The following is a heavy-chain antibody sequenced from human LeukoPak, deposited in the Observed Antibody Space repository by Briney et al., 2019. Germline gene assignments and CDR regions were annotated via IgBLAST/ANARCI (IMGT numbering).Heavy chain of an antibody. CDR2: IKQDGSEK. V-gene: IGHV3-7*01. CDR1: GFTFSSYW. CDR3: ARVGILGYCSGGSCYWHGMDV. Sequence: PGGSLRLSCAASGFTFSSYWMSWVRQAPGKGLEWVANIKQDGSEKYCVDSVKGRFTISRDNAKNSLYLQMNSLRAEDTAVYYCARVGILGYCSGGSCYWHGMDVWGQGTTVTVSS. J-gene: IGHJ6*02. D-gene: IGHD2-15*01.